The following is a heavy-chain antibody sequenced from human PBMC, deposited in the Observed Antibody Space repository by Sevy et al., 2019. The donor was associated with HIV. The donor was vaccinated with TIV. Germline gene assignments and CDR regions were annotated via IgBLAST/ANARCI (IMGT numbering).Heavy chain of an antibody. D-gene: IGHD6-13*01. V-gene: IGHV3-7*01. CDR2: IKQDGSEK. CDR3: ARAPVGSGWYFPRGIDY. J-gene: IGHJ4*02. Sequence: GGSLRLSCAASGFTFSTYWMTGVRQAPGKGLEWVANIKQDGSEKYYAESVKGRLTVSRDNTKNSLYLQLNSLRAEDTAIYYCARAPVGSGWYFPRGIDYWGQGTLVTVSS. CDR1: GFTFSTYW.